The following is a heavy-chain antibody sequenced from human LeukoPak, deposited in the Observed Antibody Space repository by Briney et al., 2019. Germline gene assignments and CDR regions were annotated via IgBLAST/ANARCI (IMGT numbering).Heavy chain of an antibody. CDR1: GFTFSSYG. CDR2: ISGSGGST. Sequence: PGGTLRLSCAASGFTFSSYGMSWVRQAPGKGLEWVSAISGSGGSTYYADSVKGRFTISRDNSKNTLYLQMNTLRAEDTAVYYCAKTGSSRFDYWGQGTLVTVSS. J-gene: IGHJ4*02. CDR3: AKTGSSRFDY. V-gene: IGHV3-23*01. D-gene: IGHD1-26*01.